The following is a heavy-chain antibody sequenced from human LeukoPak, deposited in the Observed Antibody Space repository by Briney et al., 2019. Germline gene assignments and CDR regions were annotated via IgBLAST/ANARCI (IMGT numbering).Heavy chain of an antibody. J-gene: IGHJ4*02. V-gene: IGHV3-7*01. CDR1: GFTFSSNW. D-gene: IGHD2-15*01. CDR2: IRQDGGDK. Sequence: GGSLRLSCTASGFTFSSNWMSWVRQAPGKGLEWLANIRQDGGDKHYVDSMKRRFAISRDNAKNSVYLQMNRLRAEDTALYYCARYSGSPGDPGGFDSWGQGTLVTVSS. CDR3: ARYSGSPGDPGGFDS.